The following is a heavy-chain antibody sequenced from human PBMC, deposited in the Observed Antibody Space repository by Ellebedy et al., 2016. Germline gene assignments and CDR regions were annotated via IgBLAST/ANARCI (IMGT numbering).Heavy chain of an antibody. V-gene: IGHV3-48*02. Sequence: GESLKISXAASGFTFSSYSMNWVRQAPGKGLEWVSYISSSSSTIYYADSVKGRFTISRDNAKNSLYLQMNSLRDEDTAVYYCARAEYSSSWYSPAFDYWGQGTLVTVSS. CDR2: ISSSSSTI. D-gene: IGHD6-13*01. CDR3: ARAEYSSSWYSPAFDY. CDR1: GFTFSSYS. J-gene: IGHJ4*02.